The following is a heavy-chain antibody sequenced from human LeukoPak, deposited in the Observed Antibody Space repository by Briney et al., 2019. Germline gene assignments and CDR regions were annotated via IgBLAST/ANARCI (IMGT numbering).Heavy chain of an antibody. D-gene: IGHD3-22*01. CDR1: GFTFSTNW. J-gene: IGHJ6*03. CDR3: ARDKSQVVSYYYYYMDV. V-gene: IGHV3-7*01. CDR2: IKQDGSEK. Sequence: GGSLRLSCAASGFTFSTNWMSWVRQAPGKGLEWVANIKQDGSEKYYVDSVKGRFTISRDNAKNSLYLQMNSLRAEDTAVYYCARDKSQVVSYYYYYMDVWGKGTTVTVSS.